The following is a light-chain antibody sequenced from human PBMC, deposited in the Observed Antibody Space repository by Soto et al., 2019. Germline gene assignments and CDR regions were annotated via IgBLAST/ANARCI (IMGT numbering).Light chain of an antibody. CDR2: DVS. CDR3: QQRYNWPRT. J-gene: IGKJ1*01. Sequence: EVVLAQSPATPSLSPGGGVTLSCRASQGIGDTLAWYQHKPGQAPRLLIYDVSNRATGIPARFSGSGSGTDFTLTISSLEPEDFAVYYCQQRYNWPRTFGQGTKVDIK. CDR1: QGIGDT. V-gene: IGKV3-11*01.